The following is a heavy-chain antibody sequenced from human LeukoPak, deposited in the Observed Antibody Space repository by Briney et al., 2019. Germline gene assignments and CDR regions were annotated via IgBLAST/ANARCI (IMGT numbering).Heavy chain of an antibody. CDR3: ARDGPAQMVDFDY. CDR2: IYPYTGAT. J-gene: IGHJ4*02. V-gene: IGHV1-2*02. CDR1: GYTFSGTGWY. D-gene: IGHD3-10*01. Sequence: ASVKVSCKASGYTFSGTGWYLYCLRQAPGQGLECMGWIYPYTGATHYAQKFQGRVAMTRDTSISTAYMELSRLRPDDTAVYYCARDGPAQMVDFDYWGQGTLVTVSS.